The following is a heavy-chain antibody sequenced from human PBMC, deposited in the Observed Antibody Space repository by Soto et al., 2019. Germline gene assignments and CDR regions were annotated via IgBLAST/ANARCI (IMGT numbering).Heavy chain of an antibody. V-gene: IGHV3-21*01. D-gene: IGHD3-3*01. CDR1: GFTFSSYS. Sequence: GSLRLSCAASGFTFSSYSMNWVRQAPGKGLEWVSSISSSSSYIYYADSVKGRFTISRDNAKNSLYLQMNSLRAEDTAVYYCARDVRDFWSGSEAFDIWGQGTMVTVSS. J-gene: IGHJ3*02. CDR3: ARDVRDFWSGSEAFDI. CDR2: ISSSSSYI.